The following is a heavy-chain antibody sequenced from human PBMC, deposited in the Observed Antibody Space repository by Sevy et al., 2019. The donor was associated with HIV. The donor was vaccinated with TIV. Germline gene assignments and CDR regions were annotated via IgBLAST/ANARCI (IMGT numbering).Heavy chain of an antibody. CDR3: AREWLEAAADNYYHYYGMEV. V-gene: IGHV1-2*02. Sequence: ASVKVSCKASGYTFTGYYMHWVRQAPGQGLEWMGWINPNSGGTNYAQKFQGRVTMTRDTSISTAYMELSRLRSDDTAVYYCAREWLEAAADNYYHYYGMEVWGQGATVTVSS. CDR2: INPNSGGT. CDR1: GYTFTGYY. D-gene: IGHD6-13*01. J-gene: IGHJ6*02.